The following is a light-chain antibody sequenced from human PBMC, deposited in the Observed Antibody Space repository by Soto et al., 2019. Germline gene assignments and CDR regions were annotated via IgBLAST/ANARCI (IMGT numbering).Light chain of an antibody. CDR2: WAS. J-gene: IGKJ2*01. Sequence: DIVMTQSPDSLAVSLGERATINCKSSQSVLYSSNNKNYLAWYQQRPGQPPKLLIYWASTRESGVPDRFSGSGSGTDFTLTITSLQAEDVAVYYCQQYESTPPTFGQETELEIK. CDR3: QQYESTPPT. CDR1: QSVLYSSNNKNY. V-gene: IGKV4-1*01.